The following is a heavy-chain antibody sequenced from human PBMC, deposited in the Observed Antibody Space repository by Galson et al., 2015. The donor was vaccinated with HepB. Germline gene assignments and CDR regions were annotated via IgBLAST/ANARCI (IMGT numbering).Heavy chain of an antibody. J-gene: IGHJ4*02. D-gene: IGHD1-26*01. V-gene: IGHV4-39*07. CDR3: ARVGWELLTVRAFSFDY. CDR1: GGSISSSSYY. Sequence: SETLSLTCTVSGGSISSSSYYWGWIRQPPGKGLEWIGSIYYSGSTYYNPSLKSRVTISVDTSKNQFSLKLSSVTAADTAVYYCARVGWELLTVRAFSFDYWGQGTLVTVSS. CDR2: IYYSGST.